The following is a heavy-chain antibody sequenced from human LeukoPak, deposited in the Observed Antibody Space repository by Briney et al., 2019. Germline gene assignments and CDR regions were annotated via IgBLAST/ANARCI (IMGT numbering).Heavy chain of an antibody. J-gene: IGHJ4*02. CDR3: AREGITLTIDY. Sequence: PGGSLRLSCAASGFTFSSYWMHWVRQVPGKGLMWLTRISLDGSMTSYADSVRGRFIISRDNAKNTVYPQLNGLRAEDTAVYHCAREGITLTIDYWGQGTLVAVSS. D-gene: IGHD4-11*01. V-gene: IGHV3-74*01. CDR2: ISLDGSMT. CDR1: GFTFSSYW.